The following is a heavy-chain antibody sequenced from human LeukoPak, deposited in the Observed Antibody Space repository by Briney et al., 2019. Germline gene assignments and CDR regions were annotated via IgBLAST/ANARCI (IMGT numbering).Heavy chain of an antibody. J-gene: IGHJ4*02. CDR3: AKEAGSSTAGLRRDY. CDR1: GFTFSSYA. V-gene: IGHV3-23*01. Sequence: GGSLRLSCAVSGFTFSSYAMTWVRQAPGKGLEWVSTITRFGSSTFYADSVKGRFTISRDSSKNTLYLQMDSLRAEDTAVYHCAKEAGSSTAGLRRDYWGQGTLVTVSS. CDR2: ITRFGSST. D-gene: IGHD6-6*01.